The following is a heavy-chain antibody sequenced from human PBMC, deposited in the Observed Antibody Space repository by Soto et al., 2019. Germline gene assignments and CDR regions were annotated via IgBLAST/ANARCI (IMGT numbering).Heavy chain of an antibody. Sequence: NPSETLSLTCTVSGGSISSYYWSWIRQPPGKGLEWIGYIYYSGSTNYNPSLKSRVTISVDTSKNQFSLKLSSVAAADTAVYYCARFKDRMVRLFDYWGQGTLVTVSS. J-gene: IGHJ4*02. V-gene: IGHV4-59*01. CDR2: IYYSGST. D-gene: IGHD3-10*01. CDR1: GGSISSYY. CDR3: ARFKDRMVRLFDY.